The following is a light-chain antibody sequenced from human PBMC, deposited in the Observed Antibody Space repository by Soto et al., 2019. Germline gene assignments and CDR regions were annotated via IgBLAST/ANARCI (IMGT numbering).Light chain of an antibody. CDR2: GAS. J-gene: IGKJ4*01. CDR3: QQYGSSPT. CDR1: PSVSSSY. Sequence: DIVLTQSPGTLSLSPGERATLSCRASPSVSSSYLAWYQQKPGPAPRLLIYGASSRATGIQDRFSGSGSGTDFTLTISRLEPEDFAVDYCQQYGSSPTFGGGTKVEIK. V-gene: IGKV3-20*01.